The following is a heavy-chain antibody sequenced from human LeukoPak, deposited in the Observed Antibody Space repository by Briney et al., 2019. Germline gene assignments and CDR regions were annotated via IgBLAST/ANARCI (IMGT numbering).Heavy chain of an antibody. CDR2: FDPEGGET. CDR1: GYTLTELS. D-gene: IGHD7-27*01. J-gene: IGHJ4*02. CDR3: AREATGTGGSGYPYYVDS. V-gene: IGHV1-24*01. Sequence: GASVKVSCKVSGYTLTELSMHWVRQAPGKGLEWMGGFDPEGGETIYAQKFQGRVTMTEDTSTDTAYMELSSLRSEDTAVYYCAREATGTGGSGYPYYVDSWGQGTLVTVSS.